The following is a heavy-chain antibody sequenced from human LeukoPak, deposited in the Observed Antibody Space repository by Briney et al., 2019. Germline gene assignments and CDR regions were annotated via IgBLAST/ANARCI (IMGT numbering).Heavy chain of an antibody. CDR3: AKYYAARSRSFDF. Sequence: GGSLRLSCAASGFTFSSYAMTWVRQSPGKGLGWVSVIGSGGDTYYSDAVQGRFTISRDNSKNTLYLQMNSLRADDTAVYYCAKYYAARSRSFDFWGQGTLVTVSS. J-gene: IGHJ4*02. CDR1: GFTFSSYA. V-gene: IGHV3-23*01. D-gene: IGHD3-10*01. CDR2: IGSGGDT.